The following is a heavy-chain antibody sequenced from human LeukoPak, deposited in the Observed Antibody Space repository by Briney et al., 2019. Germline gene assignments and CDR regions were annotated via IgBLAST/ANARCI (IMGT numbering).Heavy chain of an antibody. V-gene: IGHV3-66*01. CDR2: IYTAGST. Sequence: GGSLRLSCAASGFTASSNYMTWVRQAPGKGLQWVSVIYTAGSTYYADSVKGRFTISRDNSKNTLYLQMISLRAEDTAVYYCARGGYSGSGNYFDYWGQGTLVTVSS. CDR3: ARGGYSGSGNYFDY. J-gene: IGHJ4*02. D-gene: IGHD3-10*01. CDR1: GFTASSNY.